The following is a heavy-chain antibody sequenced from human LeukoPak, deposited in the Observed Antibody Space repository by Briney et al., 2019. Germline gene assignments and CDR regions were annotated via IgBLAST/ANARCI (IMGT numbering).Heavy chain of an antibody. D-gene: IGHD6-6*01. CDR3: ARESRWQLVDY. CDR1: GGSISSYY. Sequence: PSETLSLTCTVWGGSISSYYWSWIRQPPAKGLEWIGYIYYSGSTNYNPSLKSRVTISVDTSKNQFSLKLSSVTAADTAVYYCARESRWQLVDYWGQGTLVTVSS. J-gene: IGHJ4*02. CDR2: IYYSGST. V-gene: IGHV4-59*01.